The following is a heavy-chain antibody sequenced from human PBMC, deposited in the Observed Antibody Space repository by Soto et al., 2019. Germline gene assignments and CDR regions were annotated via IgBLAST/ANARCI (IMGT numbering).Heavy chain of an antibody. Sequence: GASVKVSCKASGYTFTSYGISWVRQAPRQGLEWMGWINSYNGNTNYAQKLQGRVTMTTDTSTNTAYMELRSLRSDDTALYYCARDIDSPDWGSGPWGQGTLVTVSS. J-gene: IGHJ5*02. CDR3: ARDIDSPDWGSGP. D-gene: IGHD7-27*01. CDR1: GYTFTSYG. CDR2: INSYNGNT. V-gene: IGHV1-18*01.